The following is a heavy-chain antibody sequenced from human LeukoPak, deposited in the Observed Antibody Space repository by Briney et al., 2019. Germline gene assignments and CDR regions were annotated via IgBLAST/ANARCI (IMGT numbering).Heavy chain of an antibody. D-gene: IGHD2-2*01. CDR1: GGSVSSGLHY. J-gene: IGHJ5*02. Sequence: SQTLSLTCTVSGGSVSSGLHYWNWIRHPPGKGLEWIGHIYYRGSTDYNPSLKSRVTMSVDTSKNQFSLKLRSVTAADTAVDYCARDSHFCSGISCDLGWFDPWGQGTLVTVSS. V-gene: IGHV4-61*01. CDR2: IYYRGST. CDR3: ARDSHFCSGISCDLGWFDP.